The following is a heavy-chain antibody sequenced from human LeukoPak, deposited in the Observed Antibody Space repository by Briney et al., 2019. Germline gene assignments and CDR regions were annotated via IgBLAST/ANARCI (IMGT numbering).Heavy chain of an antibody. Sequence: ASVKVSCKASGYTFTSYGITWVRQAPGQGLEWMGWISVYNGNTNYAQNLQGRVTMTTYTSTRTVYMELRSLRSEDTAVYYCARDLSGWFDPWGQGTLLTVSS. CDR3: ARDLSGWFDP. V-gene: IGHV1-18*01. CDR2: ISVYNGNT. CDR1: GYTFTSYG. J-gene: IGHJ5*02.